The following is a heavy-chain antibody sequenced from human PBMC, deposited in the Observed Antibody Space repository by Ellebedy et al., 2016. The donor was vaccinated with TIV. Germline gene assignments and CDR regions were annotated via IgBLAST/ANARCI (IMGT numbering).Heavy chain of an antibody. CDR2: INPSGGST. V-gene: IGHV1-46*01. Sequence: ASVKVSCKASGYTFTSYYMHWVRQAPGQGLEWMGIINPSGGSTSYAQKFQGRVTMTRDTSTSTVYMELSSLRSEDTAVYYCARDLGRRGSSGYDDNFDYWGQGTLVTVSS. CDR3: ARDLGRRGSSGYDDNFDY. CDR1: GYTFTSYY. D-gene: IGHD3-22*01. J-gene: IGHJ4*02.